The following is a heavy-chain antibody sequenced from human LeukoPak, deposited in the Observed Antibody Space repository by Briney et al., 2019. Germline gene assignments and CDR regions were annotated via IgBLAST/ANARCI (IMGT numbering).Heavy chain of an antibody. Sequence: VSVKVSCKASGYTFTSYYMHWVRQAPGQGLEWMGVINPNGGSTSYAEKFQGRVTLTTDTSTSTAYMELRSLRSDDTAVYYCARDPSRLGLDWYFDLWGRGTLVTVSS. CDR2: INPNGGST. CDR3: ARDPSRLGLDWYFDL. J-gene: IGHJ2*01. V-gene: IGHV1-46*01. D-gene: IGHD3-9*01. CDR1: GYTFTSYY.